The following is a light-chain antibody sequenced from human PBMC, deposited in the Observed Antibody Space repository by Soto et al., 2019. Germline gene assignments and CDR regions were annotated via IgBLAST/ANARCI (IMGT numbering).Light chain of an antibody. V-gene: IGKV1-13*02. CDR2: DAS. Sequence: AIQLTQSPSSLSASVGDRVTITCRASQGISSALAWYQQKPGKAPKLLMYDASSLESGVPSRFSGSGSGTDFTLTISSLQPEDFATYYCQHFNTYPTTFAPEIRLEIK. CDR1: QGISSA. J-gene: IGKJ5*01. CDR3: QHFNTYPTT.